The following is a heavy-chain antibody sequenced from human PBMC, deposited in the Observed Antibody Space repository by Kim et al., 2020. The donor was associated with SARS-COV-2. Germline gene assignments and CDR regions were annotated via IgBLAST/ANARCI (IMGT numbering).Heavy chain of an antibody. D-gene: IGHD3-3*01. Sequence: GGSLRLSCAASGFTFSSYGMHWVRQAPGKGLEWVSVISYDGSNKYYADSVKGRFTISRDNSKNTLYLQMNSLRAEDTAVYYCAKGPFEGRFFGRANWFDPWGQGTLVTVSS. J-gene: IGHJ5*02. V-gene: IGHV3-30*18. CDR2: ISYDGSNK. CDR3: AKGPFEGRFFGRANWFDP. CDR1: GFTFSSYG.